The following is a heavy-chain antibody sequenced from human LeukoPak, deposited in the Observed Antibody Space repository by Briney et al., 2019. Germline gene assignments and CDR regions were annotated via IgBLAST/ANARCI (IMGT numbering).Heavy chain of an antibody. CDR3: AREGVATIPDNWFDP. D-gene: IGHD5-12*01. J-gene: IGHJ5*02. V-gene: IGHV4-34*01. CDR1: GGSFSGYY. Sequence: SETLSLTCAVYGGSFSGYYWSWMRQPPGKGLEWIGEINHSGSTNYNPSLKSRVTISVDTSKNQFSLKLSSVTAADTAVYYCAREGVATIPDNWFDPWGQGTLVTVSS. CDR2: INHSGST.